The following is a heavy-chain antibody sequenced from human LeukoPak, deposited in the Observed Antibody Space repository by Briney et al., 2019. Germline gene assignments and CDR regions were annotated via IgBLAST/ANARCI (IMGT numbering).Heavy chain of an antibody. Sequence: SQTLSLTCTVSGGSISGGGYYWSWIRQHPGKGLEWIGYIYYSGSTYYNPSLKSRVTISVDTSKNQFSLKLSSVTAADTAVYYCARDRTVTTGYYYYMDVWGKGTTVTVSS. CDR2: IYYSGST. CDR3: ARDRTVTTGYYYYMDV. J-gene: IGHJ6*03. V-gene: IGHV4-31*03. CDR1: GGSISGGGYY. D-gene: IGHD4-11*01.